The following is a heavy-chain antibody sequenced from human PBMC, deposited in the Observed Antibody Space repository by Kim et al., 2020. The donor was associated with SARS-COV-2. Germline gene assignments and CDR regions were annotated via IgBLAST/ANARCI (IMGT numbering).Heavy chain of an antibody. J-gene: IGHJ4*02. D-gene: IGHD3-22*01. V-gene: IGHV3-33*01. CDR3: ARAHSSGPSFDY. CDR1: GFTFSSYG. CDR2: IWYDGSNK. Sequence: GGSLRLSCAASGFTFSSYGMHWVRQAPGKGLEWVAVIWYDGSNKYYADSVKGRFTISRDNSKNTLYLQMNSLRAEDTAVYYCARAHSSGPSFDYWGQGTLVTVSS.